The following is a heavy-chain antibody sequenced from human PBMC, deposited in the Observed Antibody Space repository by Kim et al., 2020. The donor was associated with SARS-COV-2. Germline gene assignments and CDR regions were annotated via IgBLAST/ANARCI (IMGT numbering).Heavy chain of an antibody. Sequence: QPLRGRITISADKPTTTAYLQWSSLKASDTAMYYCARSAGPYDYYFDYWGQGTLVTVSS. V-gene: IGHV5-51*04. CDR3: ARSAGPYDYYFDY. J-gene: IGHJ4*02. D-gene: IGHD3-16*01.